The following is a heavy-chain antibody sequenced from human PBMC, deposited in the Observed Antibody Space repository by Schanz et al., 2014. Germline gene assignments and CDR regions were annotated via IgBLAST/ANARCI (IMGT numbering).Heavy chain of an antibody. CDR3: ARDSGPYYDKSMDV. D-gene: IGHD3-9*01. CDR2: ISYSGST. V-gene: IGHV4-31*03. Sequence: QVQLQESGPGLVKPSQTLSLTCTVSGGSVSSGGDYWSWIRQHPGKGLEWIGFISYSGSTYYNPSLKSRVTISVDTSKNQFSLNLSSATAADTAVYYCARDSGPYYDKSMDVWGQGTTVAVSS. J-gene: IGHJ6*02. CDR1: GGSVSSGGDY.